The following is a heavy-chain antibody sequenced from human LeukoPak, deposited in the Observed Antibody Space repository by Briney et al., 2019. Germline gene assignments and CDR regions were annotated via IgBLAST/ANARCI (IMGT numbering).Heavy chain of an antibody. Sequence: GGSLRLSCAASGFTFSSYAMSWVRQAPGKGLEWVSGISGSGGSTYYADSVKGRFTISRDNSKNTLYLQMNSLRAEDTAVYYCLLLWFGELRYSFDYWGQGTLVTVSS. CDR3: LLLWFGELRYSFDY. CDR1: GFTFSSYA. CDR2: ISGSGGST. D-gene: IGHD3-10*01. J-gene: IGHJ4*02. V-gene: IGHV3-23*01.